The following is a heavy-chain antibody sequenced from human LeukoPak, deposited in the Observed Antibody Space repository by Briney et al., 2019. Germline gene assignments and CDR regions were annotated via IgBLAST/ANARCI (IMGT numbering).Heavy chain of an antibody. CDR1: GGSISSSNW. CDR2: IYHSGST. V-gene: IGHV4-4*02. Sequence: PSGTLSLTCAVSGGSISSSNWWSWVRQPPGKGLEWIGEIYHSGSTNYNPSLKSRVTISVDKSKNQFSLKLSSVTAADTAVYYCARDQGYSSSWSFDYWGQGTLVTVSS. CDR3: ARDQGYSSSWSFDY. D-gene: IGHD6-13*01. J-gene: IGHJ4*02.